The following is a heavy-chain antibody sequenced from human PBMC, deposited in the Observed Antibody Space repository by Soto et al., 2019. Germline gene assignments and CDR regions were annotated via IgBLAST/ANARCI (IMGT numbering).Heavy chain of an antibody. Sequence: ASVKVSCKASGYTFINFAISWVRQAPGQGLEWMGWISADKGNTNYAQKFQGRVTMTTDTSTSTAYMELRSLRSDDTAVYYCARAPSFSSSFTLRAYYYYMDVWGKGTTVTVS. D-gene: IGHD6-13*01. CDR3: ARAPSFSSSFTLRAYYYYMDV. CDR1: GYTFINFA. V-gene: IGHV1-18*01. J-gene: IGHJ6*03. CDR2: ISADKGNT.